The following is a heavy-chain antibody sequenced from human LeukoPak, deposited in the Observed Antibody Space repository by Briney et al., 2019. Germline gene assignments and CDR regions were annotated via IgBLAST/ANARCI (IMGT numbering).Heavy chain of an antibody. CDR1: GFTFDDYA. D-gene: IGHD4-17*01. J-gene: IGHJ4*02. Sequence: PGGSLRLSCAASGFTFDDYAMHWVRQAPGKGLVWVSRIKTDGGRTNYADSVKGRFTISRDNSKNTLYLQMNSLRAEDTAVYYCAKGDDYGDYFRSYYFDYWGQGTLVTVSS. V-gene: IGHV3-23*01. CDR2: IKTDGGRT. CDR3: AKGDDYGDYFRSYYFDY.